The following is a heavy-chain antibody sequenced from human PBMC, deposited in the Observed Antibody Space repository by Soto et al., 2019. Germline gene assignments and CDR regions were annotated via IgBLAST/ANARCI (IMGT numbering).Heavy chain of an antibody. J-gene: IGHJ6*02. CDR2: FDPEDGET. V-gene: IGHV1-24*01. CDR3: ATRLSRSYYYGMDV. CDR1: GYTLTELS. Sequence: SVKVSSKVSGYTLTELSMHWVRQAPGKGPEWMGGFDPEDGETIYAQKCQGRVTMTEDTSTDTAYMELSSLRSEDTAVYYCATRLSRSYYYGMDVWGQGTTVTVSS.